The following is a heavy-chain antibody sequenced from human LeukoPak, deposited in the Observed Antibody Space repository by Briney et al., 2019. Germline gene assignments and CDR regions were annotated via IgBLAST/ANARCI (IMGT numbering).Heavy chain of an antibody. Sequence: SETLSLTCAVYGGSFSGYYWSWIRQPPGKGLEWIGEINHSGSTNYNPSLKSRVTISVDTSKNQFSLKLSSVTAADTAVYYCARPKGSWYRHPFDYWGQGTLVTVSS. CDR3: ARPKGSWYRHPFDY. D-gene: IGHD6-13*01. CDR1: GGSFSGYY. J-gene: IGHJ4*02. CDR2: INHSGST. V-gene: IGHV4-34*01.